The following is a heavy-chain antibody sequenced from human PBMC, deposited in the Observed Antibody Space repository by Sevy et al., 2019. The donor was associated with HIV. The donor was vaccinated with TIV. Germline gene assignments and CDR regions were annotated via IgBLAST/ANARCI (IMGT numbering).Heavy chain of an antibody. CDR3: GERGSGSYDLDY. Sequence: GGSLRLSCAASGFPFSSYAMDWVRQAPGKGLEWVSTISGSRETEYYADSVKGRFTISRDQSKNTVFLQMNSLRGDDTAVYYCGERGSGSYDLDYWGRGTLVTVSS. J-gene: IGHJ4*02. V-gene: IGHV3-23*01. CDR1: GFPFSSYA. D-gene: IGHD6-19*01. CDR2: ISGSRETE.